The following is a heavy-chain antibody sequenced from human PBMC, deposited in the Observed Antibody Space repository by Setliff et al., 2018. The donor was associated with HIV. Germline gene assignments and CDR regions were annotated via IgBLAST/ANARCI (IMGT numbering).Heavy chain of an antibody. J-gene: IGHJ4*02. CDR3: ARPNYYDSSGSFDY. Sequence: NPSETLSLTCTVSGGSISSYYWSWIRQPAGKGLEWIGHIYISGSTNYNPSFNSRVTMPVDTSKSQFSLRLNSVTATDTAVYYCARPNYYDSSGSFDYWGQGTLVTVSS. D-gene: IGHD3-22*01. CDR2: IYISGST. V-gene: IGHV4-4*07. CDR1: GGSISSYY.